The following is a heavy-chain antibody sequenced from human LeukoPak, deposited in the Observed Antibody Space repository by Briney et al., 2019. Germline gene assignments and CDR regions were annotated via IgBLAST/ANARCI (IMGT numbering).Heavy chain of an antibody. CDR2: ISGSGGST. CDR1: GFTFSSYA. D-gene: IGHD2-2*01. J-gene: IGHJ5*02. V-gene: IGHV3-23*01. CDR3: AREDCSSTSCHKNWFDP. Sequence: QPGGSLRLSCAASGFTFSSYAMSWVRQAPGKGLEWVSAISGSGGSTYYADSVKGRFTISRDNSKNTLYLQMNSLRAEDTAVYYCAREDCSSTSCHKNWFDPWGQGTLVTVSS.